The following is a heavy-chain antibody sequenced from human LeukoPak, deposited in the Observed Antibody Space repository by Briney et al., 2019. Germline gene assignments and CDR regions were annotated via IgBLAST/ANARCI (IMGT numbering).Heavy chain of an antibody. J-gene: IGHJ3*02. CDR2: VGWHGGSI. CDR1: GFMFYDYA. Sequence: GRALRLSCVASGFMFYDYAIHWVRQAPGEGLEWVSGVGWHGGSIGYADSVKGRFTVSRDNAKRSLYLQMNSLRAEDTALYYCTKDKSARSSYGDAFDIWGQGTVVTVSS. V-gene: IGHV3-9*01. CDR3: TKDKSARSSYGDAFDI. D-gene: IGHD6-6*01.